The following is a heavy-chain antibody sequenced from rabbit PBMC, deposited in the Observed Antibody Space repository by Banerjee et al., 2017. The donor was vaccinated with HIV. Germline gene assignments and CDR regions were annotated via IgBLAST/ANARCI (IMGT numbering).Heavy chain of an antibody. Sequence: QSLEESGGDLVKPGASLTLTCTASGFSFSSSYYMCWVRQAPGKGLEWIECINTGSGGIVYASWAKGRFTISKTSSTTVTLQMTSLTAADTATYFCAREYRGSGHYMNWDLWGQGTLVTVS. D-gene: IGHD1-1*01. CDR1: GFSFSSSYY. CDR2: INTGSGGI. J-gene: IGHJ3*01. CDR3: AREYRGSGHYMNWDL. V-gene: IGHV1S40*01.